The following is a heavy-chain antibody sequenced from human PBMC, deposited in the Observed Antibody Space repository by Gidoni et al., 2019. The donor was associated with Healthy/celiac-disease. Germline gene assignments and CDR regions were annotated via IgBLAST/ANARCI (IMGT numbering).Heavy chain of an antibody. D-gene: IGHD6-6*01. J-gene: IGHJ2*01. CDR1: GATFSSYA. Sequence: QVQLVQSGAEVKKPGSSVKVSCKASGATFSSYAISWVRQAPGQGLEWMGGIIPIFGTANYAQKFQGRVTITADESTSTAYMELSSLRSEDTAVYYCARSYSSSSPDNWYFDLWGRGTLVTVSS. CDR3: ARSYSSSSPDNWYFDL. CDR2: IIPIFGTA. V-gene: IGHV1-69*01.